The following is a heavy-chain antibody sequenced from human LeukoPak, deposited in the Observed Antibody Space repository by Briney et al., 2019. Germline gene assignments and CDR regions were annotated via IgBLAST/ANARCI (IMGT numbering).Heavy chain of an antibody. Sequence: SVKVSCKASGGTFSSYAISWVRQAPGQGLEWMGRIIPIFGTANYAQKFQGRVTITTDESTSTAYMELSSLRSEDTAVYYCAREEVTTPRYFDYWGQGTLVTVSS. CDR2: IIPIFGTA. CDR3: AREEVTTPRYFDY. J-gene: IGHJ4*02. D-gene: IGHD4-17*01. V-gene: IGHV1-69*05. CDR1: GGTFSSYA.